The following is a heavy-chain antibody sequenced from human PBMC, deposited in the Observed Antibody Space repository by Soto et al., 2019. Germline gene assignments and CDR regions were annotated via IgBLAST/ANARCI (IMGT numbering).Heavy chain of an antibody. CDR2: VYHSGAT. J-gene: IGHJ4*02. CDR1: GGSISQHY. V-gene: IGHV4-59*11. D-gene: IGHD4-4*01. CDR3: ARGMTTVTTFDY. Sequence: SETLSLTCTVSGGSISQHYWSWIRQPPGKGPEWIGYVYHSGATNYNPSLESRVTMSLATSKNQFSLKLSSVTAADTAVYYCARGMTTVTTFDYWGQGTLVTVSS.